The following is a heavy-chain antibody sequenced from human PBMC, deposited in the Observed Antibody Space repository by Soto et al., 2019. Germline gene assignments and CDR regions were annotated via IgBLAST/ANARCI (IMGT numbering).Heavy chain of an antibody. V-gene: IGHV1-18*01. CDR3: AGAASTGMAGNPYDY. CDR1: GYTFTSYG. D-gene: IGHD4-4*01. CDR2: ISAYNGNT. Sequence: QVQLVQSGAEVKKPGASVKVSCKASGYTFTSYGISWVRQAPGQGLEWMGWISAYNGNTNYAQKLQGRVTMTSETSKSTADMELRSLRSEDTAVYYCAGAASTGMAGNPYDYWGQGTLVTVSS. J-gene: IGHJ4*02.